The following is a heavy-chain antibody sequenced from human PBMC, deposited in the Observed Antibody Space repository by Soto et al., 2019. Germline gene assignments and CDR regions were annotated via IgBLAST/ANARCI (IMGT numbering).Heavy chain of an antibody. V-gene: IGHV5-51*01. J-gene: IGHJ5*01. CDR2: IYPEDSDT. CDR1: GYSFTSYW. Sequence: GESLKRSCKASGYSFTSYWIGWVRQMPGKGLELIGIIYPEDSDTRYSPSFRGQVTISADKSISTAYLQCSSLRASDTAMYYCARPFDTINWYDFWGQGTPVTVSP. CDR3: ARPFDTINWYDF. D-gene: IGHD2-2*01.